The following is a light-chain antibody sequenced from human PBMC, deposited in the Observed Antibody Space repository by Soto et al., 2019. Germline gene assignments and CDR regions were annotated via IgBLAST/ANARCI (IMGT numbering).Light chain of an antibody. Sequence: QSVLTQPASVSWSPGHSITISFTGTISYVGGYNYVSCLQHHPGKAPKLIIYEVSYRPSGVSNRFSGSKSGDQASLTISWLQAEDEADYYCSSFTNNITRYAFGIGTKGT. J-gene: IGLJ1*01. CDR1: ISYVGGYNY. CDR3: SSFTNNITRYA. V-gene: IGLV2-14*01. CDR2: EVS.